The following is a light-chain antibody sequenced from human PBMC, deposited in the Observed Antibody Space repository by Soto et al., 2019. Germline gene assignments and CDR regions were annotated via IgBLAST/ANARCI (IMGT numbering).Light chain of an antibody. CDR2: KAS. J-gene: IGKJ1*01. CDR3: QQYHKFWT. V-gene: IGKV1-5*03. CDR1: QSISSW. Sequence: DIQMTQSPSTLSASVGDRVTITCRASQSISSWLVWYQQKPGKAPKLLIYKASDLEGGVPSRFSGSGSGTEFTLTISSLQPDDFATYYCQQYHKFWTFGQGTRLEIK.